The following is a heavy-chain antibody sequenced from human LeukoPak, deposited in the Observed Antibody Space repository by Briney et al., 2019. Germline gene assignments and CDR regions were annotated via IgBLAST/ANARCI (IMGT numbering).Heavy chain of an antibody. D-gene: IGHD3-10*01. V-gene: IGHV3-48*02. CDR1: GFTFNTYS. J-gene: IGHJ4*02. CDR3: ARPQPMYGSGNYYNPFDY. Sequence: AGGSLRLSCAASGFTFNTYSTNWVRQAPGKGLERVSYISSGSRTTYYADSVKGRFTISRDDAKSSLYLQMNSLRDEDTAVYYCARPQPMYGSGNYYNPFDYWGQGTLVTVSS. CDR2: ISSGSRTT.